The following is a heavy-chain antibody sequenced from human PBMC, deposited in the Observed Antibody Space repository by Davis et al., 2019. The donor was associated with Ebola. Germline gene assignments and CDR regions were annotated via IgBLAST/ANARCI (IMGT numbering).Heavy chain of an antibody. CDR1: GGSISSSSYY. V-gene: IGHV4-39*01. Sequence: MPSETLSLTCTVSGGSISSSSYYWGWIRQPPGKGLEWTGSIYYSGSTYYNPSLKSRVTISVDTSKTQFSLKLSSVTAADTAVYYCASRRAAPDRGTWFDPWGQGTLVTVSS. CDR2: IYYSGST. J-gene: IGHJ5*02. D-gene: IGHD6-13*01. CDR3: ASRRAAPDRGTWFDP.